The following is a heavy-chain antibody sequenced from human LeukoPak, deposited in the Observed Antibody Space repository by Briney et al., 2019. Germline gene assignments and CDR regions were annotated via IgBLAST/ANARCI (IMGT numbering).Heavy chain of an antibody. D-gene: IGHD1-1*01. CDR3: AKSTGGGWGTRYFDY. J-gene: IGHJ4*02. V-gene: IGHV3-23*01. CDR2: ISGSGGST. Sequence: GGSLRLSCAASGFTFSSYSMNWVRQAPGKGLEWVSAISGSGGSTYYADSVKGRFTISRDNSKNTLYLQMNSLRAEDTAVYYCAKSTGGGWGTRYFDYWGQGTLVTVSS. CDR1: GFTFSSYS.